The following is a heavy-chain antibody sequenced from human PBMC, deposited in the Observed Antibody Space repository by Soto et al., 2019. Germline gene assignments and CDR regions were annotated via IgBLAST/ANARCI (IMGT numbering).Heavy chain of an antibody. CDR1: GGSISSSSYY. J-gene: IGHJ4*02. CDR2: IYYSGST. D-gene: IGHD2-15*01. CDR3: ARDGIVSY. Sequence: PSETLSLTCTVSGGSISSSSYYWGWIRQPPGKGLEWIGSIYYSGSTYYNPSLKSRVTISVDTSKNQFSLKLSSVTAADTAVYYCARDGIVSYWGQGTLVTVSS. V-gene: IGHV4-39*02.